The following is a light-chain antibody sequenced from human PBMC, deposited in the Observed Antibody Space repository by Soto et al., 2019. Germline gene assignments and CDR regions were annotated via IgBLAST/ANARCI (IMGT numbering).Light chain of an antibody. CDR1: SSNIGSNY. V-gene: IGLV1-47*01. Sequence: QSVLTQPPSASGTPGQRVTISCSGSSSNIGSNYVNWYQHLPGTAPKLLIYRNDQRPSGVPDRFSGSKSGTSASLAISGLRSEDEADYYCATRDDSLSGHWLFGGGTQLTVL. J-gene: IGLJ3*02. CDR3: ATRDDSLSGHWL. CDR2: RND.